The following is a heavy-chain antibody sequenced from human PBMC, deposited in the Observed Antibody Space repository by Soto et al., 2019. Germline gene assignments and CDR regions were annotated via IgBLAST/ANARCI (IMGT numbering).Heavy chain of an antibody. CDR3: TSSYSTSSSPDY. Sequence: WETLSLTCSVSGGSMRNYYWNWIRQPPGRGLEWIGYVYHSGSTNYNPSLKSRVSMSVDVSRNHFSLTLHSVTAADTAVYFCTSSYSTSSSPDYWGQGTLVTVS. V-gene: IGHV4-59*01. D-gene: IGHD6-6*01. CDR1: GGSMRNYY. J-gene: IGHJ4*02. CDR2: VYHSGST.